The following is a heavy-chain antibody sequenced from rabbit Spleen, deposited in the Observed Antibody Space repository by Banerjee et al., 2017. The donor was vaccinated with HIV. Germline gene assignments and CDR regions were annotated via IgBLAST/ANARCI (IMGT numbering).Heavy chain of an antibody. CDR3: ARGSATMTMVITGYYFNL. Sequence: LEESGGGLVKPGGTLTLTCTVSGFSFSSNWICWVRQAPGKGLEWIACIDTNDGDTDYANWVNGRFTISKTSSTTVTLQMTSLTAADTATYFCARGSATMTMVITGYYFNLWGPGTLVTVS. D-gene: IGHD2-1*01. J-gene: IGHJ4*01. V-gene: IGHV1S45*01. CDR2: IDTNDGDT. CDR1: GFSFSSNW.